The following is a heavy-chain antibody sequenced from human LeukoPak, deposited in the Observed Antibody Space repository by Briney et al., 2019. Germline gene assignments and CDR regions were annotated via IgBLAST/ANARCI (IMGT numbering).Heavy chain of an antibody. CDR2: IYYSGST. Sequence: PSETLSLTCTVSGGSISSSSYYWGWIRQPPGKGLEWIGSIYYSGSTYYNPSLKSRVTISVDTSKNQFSLKLSSVTAADTAVYYCAREVKRIAARPFDYWGQGTLVTVSS. J-gene: IGHJ4*02. CDR3: AREVKRIAARPFDY. CDR1: GGSISSSSYY. V-gene: IGHV4-39*07. D-gene: IGHD6-6*01.